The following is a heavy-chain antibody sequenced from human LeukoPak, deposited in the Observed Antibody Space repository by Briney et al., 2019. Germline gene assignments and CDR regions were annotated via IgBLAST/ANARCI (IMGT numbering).Heavy chain of an antibody. J-gene: IGHJ4*02. CDR1: GFTFSRYG. CDR2: ISNDGI. Sequence: GGSLRLSCAASGFTFSRYGMHWVRQAPGKGLEWVALISNDGIYYADSVKGRLTISRDNSKNTLYLQMNRLRAEDTAVYYCARDHSGSGRAFDYWGQGTLVTVSS. CDR3: ARDHSGSGRAFDY. D-gene: IGHD3-10*01. V-gene: IGHV3-30-3*01.